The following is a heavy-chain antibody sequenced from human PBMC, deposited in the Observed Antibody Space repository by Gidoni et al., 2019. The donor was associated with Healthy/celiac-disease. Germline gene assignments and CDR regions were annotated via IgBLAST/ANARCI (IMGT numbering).Heavy chain of an antibody. CDR1: GVTFSSYA. J-gene: IGHJ4*02. Sequence: QVQLVQSGAEVKKPGSSVKVSCKASGVTFSSYAISWVRQATGPGLEWMGRIIPILGIANYAQKFQSRGTITADKSTSTAYMELSSLGSEDTAVYYCARVSSYCGCDCPPDYWGQRTLVTVSS. CDR3: ARVSSYCGCDCPPDY. CDR2: IIPILGIA. V-gene: IGHV1-69*04. D-gene: IGHD2-21*02.